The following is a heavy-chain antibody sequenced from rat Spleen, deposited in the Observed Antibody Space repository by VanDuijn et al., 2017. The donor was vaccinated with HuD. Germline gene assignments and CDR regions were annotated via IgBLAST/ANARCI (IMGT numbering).Heavy chain of an antibody. CDR1: GFSLPSNG. CDR3: ARGGELDWFAY. CDR2: VSSGGNT. J-gene: IGHJ3*01. V-gene: IGHV2S12*01. Sequence: QVQLKESGPGLVQPSQTLSLTCTVSGFSLPSNGVSWVRQPPGKGLEWLAAVSSGGNTYYNSGIKSRLTISRDTSKSQVFLKMNSLQTEDTATYYCARGGELDWFAYWGQGTLVTVSS. D-gene: IGHD5-1*01.